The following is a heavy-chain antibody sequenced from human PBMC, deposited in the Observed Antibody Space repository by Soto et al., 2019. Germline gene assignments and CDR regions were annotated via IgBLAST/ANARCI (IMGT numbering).Heavy chain of an antibody. CDR1: GDTFKNCV. D-gene: IGHD3-10*01. CDR3: AAELGFGKLSVV. Sequence: QVQVVQSGVEVRRPGSSVKVSCKASGDTFKNCVISWVRQAPGQGLEWMGGIIPLFGTTDFAQRFQGRLTITTDESTHTAYMELSRLRSDDTATYYCAAELGFGKLSVVWGQGTTVIVSS. V-gene: IGHV1-69*01. CDR2: IIPLFGTT. J-gene: IGHJ6*02.